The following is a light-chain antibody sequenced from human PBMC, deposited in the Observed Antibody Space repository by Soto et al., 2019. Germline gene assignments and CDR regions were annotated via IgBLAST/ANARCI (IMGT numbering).Light chain of an antibody. CDR1: QSVSSSY. J-gene: IGKJ5*01. Sequence: DIVMTQSPATLSLSPGERATLSCRASQSVSSSYLAWYQQKPGQAPRLLIYGASTRATGIPDRFSGSGSGTDFTLTISRLEPEDFAVYYCQQYGTSYPFGQGTRLEI. V-gene: IGKV3-20*01. CDR2: GAS. CDR3: QQYGTSYP.